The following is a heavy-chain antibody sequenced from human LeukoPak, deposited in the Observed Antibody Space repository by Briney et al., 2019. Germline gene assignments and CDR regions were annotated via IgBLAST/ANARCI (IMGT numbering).Heavy chain of an antibody. CDR3: ARSSIHDSSGHSLDY. Sequence: SETLSLTCTVSGGSMKSYYWSWIRQPPGKGLEWIGYIYHTGGTNYSPSLKSRITISVDTSKNQFSLKLSSVTAADTAVYYCARSSIHDSSGHSLDYWGQGTLVTVSS. CDR2: IYHTGGT. V-gene: IGHV4-59*01. CDR1: GGSMKSYY. J-gene: IGHJ4*02. D-gene: IGHD3-22*01.